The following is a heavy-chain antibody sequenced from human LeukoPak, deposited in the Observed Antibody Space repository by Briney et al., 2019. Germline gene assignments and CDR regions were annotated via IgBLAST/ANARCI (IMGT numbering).Heavy chain of an antibody. Sequence: GAAVKVSCKTSGYTFTSYDINWVRQATGQGLEWMGWMNPNSGNTGYAQKFQGRVTVTRNTSIATAYMELSSLRSEDTAVYYCARGVRGGSGTYYKDRHFYYFMEVWGTGTTVTVSS. CDR3: ARGVRGGSGTYYKDRHFYYFMEV. D-gene: IGHD3-10*01. CDR2: MNPNSGNT. CDR1: GYTFTSYD. J-gene: IGHJ6*03. V-gene: IGHV1-8*01.